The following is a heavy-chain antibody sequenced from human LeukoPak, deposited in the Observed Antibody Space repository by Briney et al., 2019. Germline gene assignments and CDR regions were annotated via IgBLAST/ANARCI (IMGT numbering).Heavy chain of an antibody. CDR1: AFTFSSYS. V-gene: IGHV3-21*01. CDR2: ISSSSSYI. D-gene: IGHD7-27*01. Sequence: PGGSLRPSCAASAFTFSSYSMNWVRQAPGKGLPWVSSISSSSSYIYYADSVKGRFTISRDNAKNSLYLQMNSLRAEDTALYYCVREGLDTWGAFDIWGQGTMVTVSS. J-gene: IGHJ3*02. CDR3: VREGLDTWGAFDI.